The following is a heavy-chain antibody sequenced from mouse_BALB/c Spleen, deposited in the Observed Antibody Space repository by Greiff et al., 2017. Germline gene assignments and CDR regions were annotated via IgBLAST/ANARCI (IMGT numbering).Heavy chain of an antibody. Sequence: EVQGVESGGGLVQPKGSLKLSCAASGFTFNTYAMNWVRQAPGKGLEWVARIRSKSNNYATYYADSVKDRFTISRDDSQSMLYLQMNNLKTEDTAMYYCARYDYWYFDVWGAGTTVTVSS. D-gene: IGHD2-3*01. CDR1: GFTFNTYA. CDR3: ARYDYWYFDV. J-gene: IGHJ1*01. V-gene: IGHV10-1*02. CDR2: IRSKSNNYAT.